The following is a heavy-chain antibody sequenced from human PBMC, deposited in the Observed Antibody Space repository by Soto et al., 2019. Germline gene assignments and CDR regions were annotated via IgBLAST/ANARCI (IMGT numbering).Heavy chain of an antibody. Sequence: EVQLVESGGGVVQPGRSLRLSCAASGFTFDDYDMHCVRQAPGKCVELVSGISWNGGSIGYADSVKGRFTISRDNAKNSRYLQMNSLRAEDTALYDCVTGLAVANARWFDHWGQGTLVTVSS. V-gene: IGHV3-9*01. D-gene: IGHD6-19*01. CDR1: GFTFDDYD. J-gene: IGHJ5*02. CDR3: VTGLAVANARWFDH. CDR2: ISWNGGSI.